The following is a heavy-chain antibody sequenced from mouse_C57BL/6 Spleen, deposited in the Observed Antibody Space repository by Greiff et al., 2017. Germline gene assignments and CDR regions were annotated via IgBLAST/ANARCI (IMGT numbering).Heavy chain of an antibody. Sequence: QVQLQQSGPELVKPGASVKISCKASGYAFSSSWMNWVKQRPGKGLEWIGRIYPGDGDTNYNGKFKGKATLTADKSSSTAYMQLSSLTSEDSAVYFCARSSYYGNYGWYFDVWGTGTTVTVSS. CDR2: IYPGDGDT. V-gene: IGHV1-82*01. J-gene: IGHJ1*03. D-gene: IGHD2-10*01. CDR1: GYAFSSSW. CDR3: ARSSYYGNYGWYFDV.